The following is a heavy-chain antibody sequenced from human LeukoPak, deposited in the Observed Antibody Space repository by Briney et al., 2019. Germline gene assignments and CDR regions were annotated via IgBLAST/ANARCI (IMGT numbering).Heavy chain of an antibody. D-gene: IGHD1-14*01. CDR2: IYYSGST. Sequence: SETLSLTCTVSGGSISSYYWSWIRQPPGKGLEWIGSIYYSGSTYYNPSLKSRVTISVDTSKNQFSLKLSSVTAADTAVYYCAILARDADRDWFDPWGQGTLVTVSS. V-gene: IGHV4-39*07. CDR3: AILARDADRDWFDP. J-gene: IGHJ5*02. CDR1: GGSISSYY.